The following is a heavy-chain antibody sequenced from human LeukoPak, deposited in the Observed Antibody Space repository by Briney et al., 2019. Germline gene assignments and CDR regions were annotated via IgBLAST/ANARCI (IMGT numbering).Heavy chain of an antibody. CDR1: GGTFSSYA. J-gene: IGHJ4*02. D-gene: IGHD5-24*01. CDR2: IIPIFGTA. V-gene: IGHV1-69*13. CDR3: AKGRDGYTFDY. Sequence: SVQVSCKASGGTFSSYAISWVRQAPGQGLEWMGGIIPIFGTANYAQKFQGRVTITADESTSTAYMELSSLRSEDTAVYYCAKGRDGYTFDYWGQGTLVTVSS.